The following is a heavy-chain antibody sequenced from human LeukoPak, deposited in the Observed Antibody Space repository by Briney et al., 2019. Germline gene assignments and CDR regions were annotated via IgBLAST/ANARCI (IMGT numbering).Heavy chain of an antibody. Sequence: ASVKVPCKASGYTFSNYGISWVRQAPGQGLEWMGWISPYNGNTNYAQKLQGRVTMTTDTSTTTAYMELRSLRSDDTAVYYCARDGGSGSYNYWGQGTLVTVSS. CDR3: ARDGGSGSYNY. D-gene: IGHD3-10*01. CDR2: ISPYNGNT. CDR1: GYTFSNYG. V-gene: IGHV1-18*01. J-gene: IGHJ4*02.